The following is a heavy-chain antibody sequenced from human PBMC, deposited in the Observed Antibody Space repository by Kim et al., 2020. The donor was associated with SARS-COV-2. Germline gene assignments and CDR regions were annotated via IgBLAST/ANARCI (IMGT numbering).Heavy chain of an antibody. V-gene: IGHV4-31*03. J-gene: IGHJ6*02. CDR2: IYYSGST. CDR1: GGSISSGDYY. Sequence: SETLSLTCTVSGGSISSGDYYWSWIRQHPGKGLEWIGYIYYSGSTYYNPSLKSRVTISVDTSKNLFSLKLSSVTAADTAVYYCARVPYGSHFITIYRYGMDVWGQGTTVNVSS. CDR3: ARVPYGSHFITIYRYGMDV. D-gene: IGHD3-3*01.